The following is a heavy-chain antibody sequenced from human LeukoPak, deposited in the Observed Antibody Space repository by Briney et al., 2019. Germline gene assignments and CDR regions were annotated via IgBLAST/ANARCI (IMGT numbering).Heavy chain of an antibody. D-gene: IGHD5/OR15-5a*01. CDR3: ARHSVYSKDPLDY. CDR2: IYNSGST. CDR1: GGSISTSSYY. V-gene: IGHV4-39*01. J-gene: IGHJ4*02. Sequence: SETLSLTCTVSGGSISTSSYYWGWIRQPPGKGLEWIGNIYNSGSTYYNPSLKSRVSISVDTSKNQFSLKLISVTAPDTAIYYCARHSVYSKDPLDYWGQGTLVTVSS.